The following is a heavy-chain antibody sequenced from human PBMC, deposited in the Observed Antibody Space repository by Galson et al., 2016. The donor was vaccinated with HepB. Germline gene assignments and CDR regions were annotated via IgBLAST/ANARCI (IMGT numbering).Heavy chain of an antibody. CDR3: ARGGRLHRGVINRYFYGWDV. D-gene: IGHD3-10*01. CDR2: ISNSGST. Sequence: ETLSLTCTVSGGSSSNDFWSWVRQSPGKRLEWIGFISNSGSTDYNPSLQSRVNLSVDTSKNQISLNLSSVTAADTAVYYCARGGRLHRGVINRYFYGWDVWGQGTTVTVSS. CDR1: GGSSSNDF. V-gene: IGHV4-59*01. J-gene: IGHJ6*02.